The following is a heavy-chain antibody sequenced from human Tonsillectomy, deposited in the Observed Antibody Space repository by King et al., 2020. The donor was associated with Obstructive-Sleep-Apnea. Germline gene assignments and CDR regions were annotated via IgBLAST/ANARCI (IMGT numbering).Heavy chain of an antibody. Sequence: VQLVESGGGLVQPGRSLRLSCTASGFTFGDYSMSWFRQAPRTGLEWVGFIRSKVYGGTTEYAASVKGRFTISRDDSKSTAYLHMNSLKTEDTAVYYCGREFTSSWSTFFDYWGQGTRVTVSS. CDR1: GFTFGDYS. J-gene: IGHJ4*02. CDR3: GREFTSSWSTFFDY. D-gene: IGHD6-13*01. CDR2: IRSKVYGGTT. V-gene: IGHV3-49*03.